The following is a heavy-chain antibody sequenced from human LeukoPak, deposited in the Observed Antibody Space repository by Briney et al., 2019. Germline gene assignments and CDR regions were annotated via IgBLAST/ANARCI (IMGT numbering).Heavy chain of an antibody. J-gene: IGHJ4*02. CDR2: IYSGDST. D-gene: IGHD2-21*02. Sequence: PGGSLRLSCAASGFTVNNNYMNWVRQAPGKGLEWVSLIYSGDSTYYADSVKGRFIISRDNSKNTLYLQMNSLRAEDTAVYYCARGVATGFSCFDYWGQGTLVTVSS. CDR1: GFTVNNNY. V-gene: IGHV3-53*01. CDR3: ARGVATGFSCFDY.